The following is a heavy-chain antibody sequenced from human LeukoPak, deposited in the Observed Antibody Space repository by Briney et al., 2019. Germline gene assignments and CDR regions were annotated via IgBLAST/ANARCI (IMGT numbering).Heavy chain of an antibody. Sequence: PSQTLSLTCTVSGGSISSGGYYWSWIRQHPGKGLEWIGYIYYSGSTYYNPSLKSRVTISVDTSKNQFSLKLSSATAADTAVYYCARDQGFSGSYFDYWGQGTLVTVSS. CDR2: IYYSGST. J-gene: IGHJ4*02. CDR1: GGSISSGGYY. V-gene: IGHV4-31*03. CDR3: ARDQGFSGSYFDY. D-gene: IGHD1-26*01.